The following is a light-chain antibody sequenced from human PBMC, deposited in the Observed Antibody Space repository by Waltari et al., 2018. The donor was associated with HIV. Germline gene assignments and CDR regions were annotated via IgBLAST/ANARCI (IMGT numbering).Light chain of an antibody. Sequence: QSALTQPASVSGSPGQSITISCTGTSSAVGGYNYVSWYQQHPGKAPKLMIYEVSNRPSGVSNRFSGSKSGNTASLTISGLQAEDEADYYCSSYTSSSPYVFGTGTKVTVL. V-gene: IGLV2-14*01. J-gene: IGLJ1*01. CDR2: EVS. CDR3: SSYTSSSPYV. CDR1: SSAVGGYNY.